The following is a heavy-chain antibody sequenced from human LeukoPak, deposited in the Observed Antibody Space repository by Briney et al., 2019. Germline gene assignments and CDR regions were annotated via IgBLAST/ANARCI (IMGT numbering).Heavy chain of an antibody. CDR1: GGSFSGYY. D-gene: IGHD6-19*01. CDR3: ATMASSGWYGGFDY. Sequence: SETLSLTCAVYGGSFSGYYWSWIRQPPGKGLEWIGEVNHSGSTNYNPSLKSRVTISVDTSKNQFSLKLSSVTAADTAVYYCATMASSGWYGGFDYWGQGTLVTVSS. CDR2: VNHSGST. V-gene: IGHV4-34*01. J-gene: IGHJ4*02.